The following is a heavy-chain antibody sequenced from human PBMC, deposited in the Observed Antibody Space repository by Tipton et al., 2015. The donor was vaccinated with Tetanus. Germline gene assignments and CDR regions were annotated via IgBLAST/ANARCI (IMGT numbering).Heavy chain of an antibody. D-gene: IGHD1-1*01. CDR2: ISGSSNTI. CDR3: ARANNEFPKKGPFDS. CDR1: GVGFSDSY. V-gene: IGHV3-11*01. J-gene: IGHJ4*02. Sequence: SLRLSCTASGVGFSDSYMSWIRQAPGKGLEWVSYISGSSNTIYVADSVKGRMTPSRDNAENAVYLQMHNLRVEDTAVYYCARANNEFPKKGPFDSWGQGRLVIVSS.